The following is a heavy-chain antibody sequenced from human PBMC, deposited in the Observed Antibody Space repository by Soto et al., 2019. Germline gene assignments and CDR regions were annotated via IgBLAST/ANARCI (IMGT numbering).Heavy chain of an antibody. D-gene: IGHD3-9*01. Sequence: ASVKVSCKASGYTFTGYYMHWVRQAPGQGLEGMGWINPNSGGTNYAQKFQGWVTMTRDTSISTAYMELSRLRSDDTAVYYCAREKMRLYFDWPPLYYYYGMDVWGQGTTVTVSS. CDR2: INPNSGGT. V-gene: IGHV1-2*04. CDR3: AREKMRLYFDWPPLYYYYGMDV. CDR1: GYTFTGYY. J-gene: IGHJ6*02.